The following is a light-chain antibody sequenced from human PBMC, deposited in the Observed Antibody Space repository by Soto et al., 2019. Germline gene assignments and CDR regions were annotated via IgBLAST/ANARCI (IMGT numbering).Light chain of an antibody. Sequence: QSALTQPASVSGSPGQSITISCTGISNDVGTYNLVSWYQHHPGKAPKLIIYEASKRPSGVPNRFSGSKSGNTASLTISGLHAEDEADYYCCSYGRSVVFDGGTKLTVL. CDR2: EAS. J-gene: IGLJ2*01. CDR1: SNDVGTYNL. CDR3: CSYGRSVV. V-gene: IGLV2-23*01.